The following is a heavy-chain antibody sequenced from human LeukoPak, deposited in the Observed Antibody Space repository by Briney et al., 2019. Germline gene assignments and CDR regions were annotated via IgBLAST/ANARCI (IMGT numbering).Heavy chain of an antibody. V-gene: IGHV3-23*01. CDR3: AKSRIVARRGYFDY. CDR1: GFTFNIYP. J-gene: IGHJ4*02. CDR2: IGTSGDT. D-gene: IGHD2-15*01. Sequence: GDSLRLSCVASGFTFNIYPMTWVRQSPGKGLEWVSTIGTSGDTYYADSVKGRFTISRDDSKNTLYLQMHSLGAEDTAVYSCAKSRIVARRGYFDYWGPGTLVTVSS.